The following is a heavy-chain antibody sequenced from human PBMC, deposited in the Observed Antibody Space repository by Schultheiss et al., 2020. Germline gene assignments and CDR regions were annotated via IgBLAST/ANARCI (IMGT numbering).Heavy chain of an antibody. CDR1: GYSFTSYW. CDR3: ARREWGDCSSTSCPDEYYFDY. CDR2: IYPGDSDT. J-gene: IGHJ4*02. V-gene: IGHV5-51*01. D-gene: IGHD2-2*01. Sequence: GESLKISCKGSGYSFTSYWIGWVRQMPGKGLEWMGIIYPGDSDTRYSPSFQGQVTISADKSISTAYLQWSSLKASDTAMYYCARREWGDCSSTSCPDEYYFDYWGKGTLVTVSS.